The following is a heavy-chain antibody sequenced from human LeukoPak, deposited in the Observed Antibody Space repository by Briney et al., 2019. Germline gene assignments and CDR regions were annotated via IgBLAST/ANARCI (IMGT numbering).Heavy chain of an antibody. Sequence: GGSLRLSCAASGFTFSSYAIHWVRQAPGKGLEWVAVISYDGINTYYADSVKGRFTISRDNSRNTLYLQMNSLRAEDTAVYYCARGTGFWSGDYYFDNWGQGTLVTVSS. J-gene: IGHJ4*02. CDR2: ISYDGINT. D-gene: IGHD3-3*01. CDR3: ARGTGFWSGDYYFDN. CDR1: GFTFSSYA. V-gene: IGHV3-30-3*01.